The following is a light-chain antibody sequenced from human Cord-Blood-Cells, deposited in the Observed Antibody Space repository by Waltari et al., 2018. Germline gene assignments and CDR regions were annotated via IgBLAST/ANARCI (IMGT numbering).Light chain of an antibody. CDR1: QSVLYTSNHKNY. Sequence: DIVMTQPPDSLPGSLGETATINCKSSQSVLYTSNHKNYLAWYQQKAGQPPELLIYLASTRESGVPDRFIGSGSGTDFTLTISSLQAEDVAVYYCEQYYSTPLTFGGGTKVKIK. V-gene: IGKV4-1*01. J-gene: IGKJ4*01. CDR2: LAS. CDR3: EQYYSTPLT.